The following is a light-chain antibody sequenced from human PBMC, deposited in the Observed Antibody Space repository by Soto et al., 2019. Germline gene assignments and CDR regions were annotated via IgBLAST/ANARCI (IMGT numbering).Light chain of an antibody. J-gene: IGKJ4*01. CDR3: QQYNNWPLT. CDR2: DAS. V-gene: IGKV3-15*01. CDR1: QSFSRN. Sequence: EIVMTQSAATVSVSPGERATLSCRASQSFSRNLGRYQQKPGQAPRLLIYDASTRATGIPARFSGSGSGTEFTLTISSLQSEDFAVYYCQQYNNWPLTFGGGTNVEIK.